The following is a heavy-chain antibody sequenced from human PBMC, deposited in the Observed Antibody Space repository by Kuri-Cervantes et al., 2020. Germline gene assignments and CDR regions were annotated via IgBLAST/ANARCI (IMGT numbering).Heavy chain of an antibody. V-gene: IGHV4-28*01. Sequence: SETLSLTCAVSSYSISSSNWWGWIRQPPGKGLEWIGYIYYSGSTYYNPSLKSRVTMSVDTSKNQFSLKLSSVTAADTAVYYCARHPRARDYYYGSGRGRGAFDIWGQGTMVTVSS. J-gene: IGHJ3*02. CDR1: SYSISSSNW. D-gene: IGHD3-10*01. CDR3: ARHPRARDYYYGSGRGRGAFDI. CDR2: IYYSGST.